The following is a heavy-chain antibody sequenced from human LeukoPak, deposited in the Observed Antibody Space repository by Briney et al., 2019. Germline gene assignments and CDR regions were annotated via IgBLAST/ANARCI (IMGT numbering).Heavy chain of an antibody. Sequence: GGSLRLSCAASGFTFSSYGMHWVRQAPGKGLEWVAVIWYDGSNKYYADSVKGRFTISRDNSKNTLYLQMNSLRAEDTAVYYCARDFRNYYDSPGGGGQGTLVTVSS. CDR1: GFTFSSYG. J-gene: IGHJ4*02. CDR2: IWYDGSNK. CDR3: ARDFRNYYDSPGG. V-gene: IGHV3-33*01. D-gene: IGHD3-22*01.